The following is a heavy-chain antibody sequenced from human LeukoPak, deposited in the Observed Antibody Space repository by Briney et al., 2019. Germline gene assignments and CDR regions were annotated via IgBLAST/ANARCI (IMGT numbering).Heavy chain of an antibody. CDR2: INLNGGST. Sequence: GGSLRLSCAASGFTFDDYGMSWVRQAPGKGLEWVSGINLNGGSTGYADSVKGRFTISRDNAKNSLYLQMNSLRAEDTALYYCARDLWGIASSRLFDYWGQGTLVTVSS. J-gene: IGHJ4*02. D-gene: IGHD6-13*01. V-gene: IGHV3-20*04. CDR3: ARDLWGIASSRLFDY. CDR1: GFTFDDYG.